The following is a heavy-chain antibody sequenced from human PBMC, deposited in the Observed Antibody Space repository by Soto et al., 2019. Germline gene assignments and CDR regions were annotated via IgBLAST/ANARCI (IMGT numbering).Heavy chain of an antibody. CDR1: GFTLSSYP. V-gene: IGHV3-23*01. CDR2: VSVDPGNT. Sequence: GGSLRLSXTASGFTLSSYPMSWVRQTPGKGLQWVASVSVDPGNTYYADSVKGRFTISRDNSRYTLYLQMNNVTAEDTAVYYCVKDGIRGIHIDKWGQGTLVTVSS. J-gene: IGHJ4*02. CDR3: VKDGIRGIHIDK.